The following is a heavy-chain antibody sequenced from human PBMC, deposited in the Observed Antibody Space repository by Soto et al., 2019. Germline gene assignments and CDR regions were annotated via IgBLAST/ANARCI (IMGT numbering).Heavy chain of an antibody. V-gene: IGHV1-2*02. CDR3: AKGGSSWTEWFDP. CDR2: INPSSGGT. CDR1: GYPLTAKY. Sequence: GASVKVSCKASGYPLTAKYLHWVRQAPGQGLEWMGWINPSSGGTKEAQKFRGRVTMTRDTSISAAYMELSRLTSDETAVYYCAKGGSSWTEWFDPWGQGTLVTVSS. J-gene: IGHJ5*02. D-gene: IGHD6-13*01.